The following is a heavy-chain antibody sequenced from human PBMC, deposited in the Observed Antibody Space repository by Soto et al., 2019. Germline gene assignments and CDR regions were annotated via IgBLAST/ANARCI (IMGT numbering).Heavy chain of an antibody. Sequence: GESLKISCKGSGYSFTSYWISWVRQMPGKGLEWTGRIDPSDSYTNYSPSFQGHVTISADKSISTAYLQWSSLKASDTAMYYCARQTVNWFDPWGQGTLVTVSS. CDR2: IDPSDSYT. D-gene: IGHD4-17*01. J-gene: IGHJ5*02. CDR1: GYSFTSYW. V-gene: IGHV5-10-1*01. CDR3: ARQTVNWFDP.